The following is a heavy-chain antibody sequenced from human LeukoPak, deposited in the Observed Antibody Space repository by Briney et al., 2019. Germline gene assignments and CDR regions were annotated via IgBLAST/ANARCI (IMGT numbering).Heavy chain of an antibody. Sequence: SETLSLTCTVSGGSISSSSDYWVWIRQPPGKGLEWIGEINHSGSTNYNPSLKSRVTISVDTSKNQFSLKLSSVTAADTAVYYCARAQRAPSHFDYWGQGTLVTVSS. J-gene: IGHJ4*02. V-gene: IGHV4-39*07. CDR1: GGSISSSSDY. CDR3: ARAQRAPSHFDY. CDR2: INHSGST. D-gene: IGHD2-2*01.